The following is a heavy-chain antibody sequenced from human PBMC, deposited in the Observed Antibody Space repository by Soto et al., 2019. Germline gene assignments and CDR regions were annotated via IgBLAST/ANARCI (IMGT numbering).Heavy chain of an antibody. Sequence: GGSLTLSCAAAGLPFSTYWCHWVRQGPGKGLEWVARIDSDSRNTWYADAVKGRLIISRDNAKNTLYLQMNSLRADDTAVYYCAREMLGTGCRTPDSWGQGTQVTVSS. CDR2: IDSDSRNT. J-gene: IGHJ4*02. CDR3: AREMLGTGCRTPDS. D-gene: IGHD3-9*01. V-gene: IGHV3-74*01. CDR1: GLPFSTYW.